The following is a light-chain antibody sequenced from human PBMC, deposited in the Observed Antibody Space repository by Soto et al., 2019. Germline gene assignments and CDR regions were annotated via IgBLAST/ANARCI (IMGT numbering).Light chain of an antibody. Sequence: QSVLTQSPSASGSSGQKVSISCSGSSSNIGSNTVNWYQLVPGTAPKLLIYSNDQRPSAVPGRFSGSKSGTSASLTISGLQSEDEAYYYCATWDDSLNNVIFGGGTKVTVL. CDR2: SND. CDR3: ATWDDSLNNVI. V-gene: IGLV1-44*01. J-gene: IGLJ2*01. CDR1: SSNIGSNT.